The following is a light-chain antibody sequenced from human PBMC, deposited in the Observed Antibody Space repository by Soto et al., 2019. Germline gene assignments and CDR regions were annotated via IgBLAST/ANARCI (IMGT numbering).Light chain of an antibody. CDR2: DVA. Sequence: ALTQPASVSDSPGQSITISCTGTSSDVGGSNFVSWYQQHPGKPPKLVIYDVANRPSGVSNRFSGSKSGSTASLIISRLQTEDEADYYCVSYTSSTTYVFGTGTKVTVL. V-gene: IGLV2-14*03. CDR1: SSDVGGSNF. J-gene: IGLJ1*01. CDR3: VSYTSSTTYV.